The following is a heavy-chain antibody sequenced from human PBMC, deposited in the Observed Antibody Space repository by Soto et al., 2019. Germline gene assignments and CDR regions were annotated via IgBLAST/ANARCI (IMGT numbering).Heavy chain of an antibody. D-gene: IGHD2-2*01. V-gene: IGHV4-34*01. J-gene: IGHJ3*02. CDR2: INDSGST. Sequence: SETLYLTCAVYGGSFSGYYLTWIRQTPGKGLEWIGEINDSGSTNYKPSLKSRVTISADTSKKQFSLNVTSVTVADTAVYYCARGECSSNYCFTRWALDIWGQGTVVTVSS. CDR1: GGSFSGYY. CDR3: ARGECSSNYCFTRWALDI.